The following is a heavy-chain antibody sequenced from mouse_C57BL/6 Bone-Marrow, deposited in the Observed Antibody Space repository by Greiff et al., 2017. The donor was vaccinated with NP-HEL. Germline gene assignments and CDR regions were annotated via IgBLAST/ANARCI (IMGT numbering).Heavy chain of an antibody. CDR1: GYTFTSYG. V-gene: IGHV1-81*01. J-gene: IGHJ2*01. CDR3: ARKEYGNFFDD. D-gene: IGHD2-1*01. CDR2: IYPRSGNT. Sequence: QVQLKQSGAELARPGASVKLSCKASGYTFTSYGISWVKQRTGQGLEWIGEIYPRSGNTYYNEKFKGKATLTADKSSSTAYMELRSLTSEDSAVYFCARKEYGNFFDDWGQGTTLTVSS.